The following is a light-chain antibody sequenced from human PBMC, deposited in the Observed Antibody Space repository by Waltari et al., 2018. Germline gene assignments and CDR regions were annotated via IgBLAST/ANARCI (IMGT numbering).Light chain of an antibody. Sequence: EIMLTQSPGTLSLSPGERATLPCRASQSISRFLSWYQQKPGQAPRLLIYDASTSATGIPDRFSGSGSGTDFSLTISRLEPEDIAVYYCQKYGSLPATFGQGTKVEIK. J-gene: IGKJ1*01. CDR2: DAS. V-gene: IGKV3-20*01. CDR1: QSISRF. CDR3: QKYGSLPAT.